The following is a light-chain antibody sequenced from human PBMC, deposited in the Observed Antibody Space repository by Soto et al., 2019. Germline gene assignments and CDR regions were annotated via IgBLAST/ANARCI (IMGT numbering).Light chain of an antibody. Sequence: EIVLTQSPGTLSLSPGERATLSCRASQSVSSSFLAWYQQKPGQPPRLLIYGTSSRPTGIPERFSGSGSGTDFTLTITRLEPEDFAVYYCQHYRSSSTFGRGTKVEVK. CDR1: QSVSSSF. CDR2: GTS. V-gene: IGKV3-20*01. J-gene: IGKJ1*01. CDR3: QHYRSSST.